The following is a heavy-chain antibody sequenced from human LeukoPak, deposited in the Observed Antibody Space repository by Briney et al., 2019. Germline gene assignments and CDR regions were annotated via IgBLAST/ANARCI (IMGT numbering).Heavy chain of an antibody. J-gene: IGHJ5*02. CDR3: ARDKVHYYDSSGYSTFDP. CDR1: GYTFTSYY. V-gene: IGHV1-46*01. Sequence: ASVKVSCKASGYTFTSYYMHWVRQAPGQGLEWMGIINPSGGSTSYAQKFQGRVTMTRDMSTSTVYMELSSLRSEDTAVYYCARDKVHYYDSSGYSTFDPWGQGTLVTVSS. CDR2: INPSGGST. D-gene: IGHD3-22*01.